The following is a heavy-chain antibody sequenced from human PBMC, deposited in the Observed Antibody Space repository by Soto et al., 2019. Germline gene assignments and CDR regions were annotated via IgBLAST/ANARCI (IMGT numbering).Heavy chain of an antibody. V-gene: IGHV4-39*01. CDR1: GGSISSSSYY. J-gene: IGHJ4*02. CDR3: ARHVEGYGSSGYYYDFDY. Sequence: PWETLSLTCTVSGGSISSSSYYWGWIRQPPGKGLEWIGSIYYSGSTYYNPSLKSRVTISVDTSKNQFSLKLSSVTAADTAVYYCARHVEGYGSSGYYYDFDYWGQGTLVTVSS. D-gene: IGHD3-22*01. CDR2: IYYSGST.